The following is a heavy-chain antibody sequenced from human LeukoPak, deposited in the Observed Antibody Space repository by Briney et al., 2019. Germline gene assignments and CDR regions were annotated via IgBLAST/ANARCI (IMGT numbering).Heavy chain of an antibody. CDR1: GYTFTSYY. D-gene: IGHD5-18*01. CDR3: ARLTAVDTAMASTDY. V-gene: IGHV1-46*01. J-gene: IGHJ4*02. CDR2: INPSGGST. Sequence: GASVKVSCKASGYTFTSYYMHWVRQAPGQGLEWMGIINPSGGSTGYAQKFQGRVTMTRDTSTSIVYMELSSLRSEDTAVYYCARLTAVDTAMASTDYWGQGTLVTVSS.